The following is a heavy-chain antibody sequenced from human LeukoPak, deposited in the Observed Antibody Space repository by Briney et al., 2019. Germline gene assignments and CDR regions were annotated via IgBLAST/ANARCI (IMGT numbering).Heavy chain of an antibody. CDR2: IYYSGST. D-gene: IGHD6-25*01. CDR1: GGSISSSSYY. Sequence: SETLSLTCTVSGGSISSSSYYWGWVRHPPGKGLEWIGSIYYSGSTYYNPSLKSRVTISVDTSKNQFSLKLSSVTAADTAVYYCARESSGGYYFDYWGQGTLVTVSS. J-gene: IGHJ4*02. CDR3: ARESSGGYYFDY. V-gene: IGHV4-39*02.